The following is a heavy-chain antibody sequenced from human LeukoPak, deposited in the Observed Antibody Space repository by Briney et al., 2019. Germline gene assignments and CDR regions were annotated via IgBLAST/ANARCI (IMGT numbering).Heavy chain of an antibody. CDR3: ARGYLYFEY. CDR1: GFTFTSHW. J-gene: IGHJ4*02. Sequence: GGSLRLSCTASGFTFTSHWMRWVRQAPGKGLEWVANIKQDGSEKYYVDSVKGRLTVSRDSAKNSLYLHMDSLRDEDTAIYYCARGYLYFEYWGQGTLVTVSS. CDR2: IKQDGSEK. D-gene: IGHD2-2*01. V-gene: IGHV3-7*01.